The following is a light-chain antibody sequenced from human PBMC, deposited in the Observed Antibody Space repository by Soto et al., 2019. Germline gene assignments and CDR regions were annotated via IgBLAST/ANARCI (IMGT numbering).Light chain of an antibody. CDR3: SSYAGSNGVV. CDR1: SSEVGGHNY. Sequence: QSVLTQPPSASGSPGQSVTISCTGTSSEVGGHNYVSWYQQHPGKAPKVMIYEVTKRPSGVPDRFSGSKSGNTASLTVSGLQAEDEADYYCSSYAGSNGVVFGGGTKLTVL. V-gene: IGLV2-8*01. CDR2: EVT. J-gene: IGLJ2*01.